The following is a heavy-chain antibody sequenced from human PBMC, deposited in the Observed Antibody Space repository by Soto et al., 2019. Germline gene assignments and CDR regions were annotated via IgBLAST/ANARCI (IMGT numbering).Heavy chain of an antibody. D-gene: IGHD3-16*01. V-gene: IGHV4-39*01. CDR1: GGSISGSSYY. CDR3: ARRLAVTYYYMDV. CDR2: IYYSGST. Sequence: SETLSLTCTVSGGSISGSSYYWGWIRQPPGKGLEWIGTIYYSGSTYYNPSLKSRVTISVDTSKNQFSLNLSSVTAADTAVYYCARRLAVTYYYMDVLGKGTALTVSS. J-gene: IGHJ6*03.